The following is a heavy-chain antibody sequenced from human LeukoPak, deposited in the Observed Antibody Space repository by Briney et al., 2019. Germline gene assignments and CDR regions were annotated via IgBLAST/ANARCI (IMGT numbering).Heavy chain of an antibody. CDR2: INHSGST. Sequence: PSETLSLTCAVYGGSFSGYYWSWIRQPPGKGLEWIGEINHSGSTNYNPSLKSRVTISVDTSNNQFSLKLSSVTAADTAVYYCAGLAARSSFDYWGQGTLVTVSS. CDR3: AGLAARSSFDY. D-gene: IGHD6-6*01. CDR1: GGSFSGYY. V-gene: IGHV4-34*01. J-gene: IGHJ4*02.